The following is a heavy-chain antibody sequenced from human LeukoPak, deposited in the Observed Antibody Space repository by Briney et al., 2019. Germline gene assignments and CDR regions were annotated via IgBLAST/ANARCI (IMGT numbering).Heavy chain of an antibody. V-gene: IGHV3-33*01. CDR2: IWYDGSKK. Sequence: PGGSLRLSCAASGFIFSSYGMHWVRQAPGKGLEWVAVIWYDGSKKHHADSVKGRFTISRDNSKNTLYLQMNSLRAEDTAVYYCARDLDGYRSGNGAWGQGTLVTVSS. CDR1: GFIFSSYG. J-gene: IGHJ5*02. D-gene: IGHD5-12*01. CDR3: ARDLDGYRSGNGA.